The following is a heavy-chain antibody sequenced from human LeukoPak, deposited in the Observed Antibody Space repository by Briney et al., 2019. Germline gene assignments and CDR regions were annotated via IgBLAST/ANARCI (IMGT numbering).Heavy chain of an antibody. D-gene: IGHD3-10*01. Sequence: GGSLRLSCAASGFTVSGDYMSWVRQAPGKGLEWLSVIHRGGNTYYADSVKGRFTISRDSSKNTVFLQMDSLRAEDTAVYYCARDPGYGLGVDYGDYWGQGTLVTVSS. CDR2: IHRGGNT. CDR3: ARDPGYGLGVDYGDY. CDR1: GFTVSGDY. V-gene: IGHV3-66*01. J-gene: IGHJ4*02.